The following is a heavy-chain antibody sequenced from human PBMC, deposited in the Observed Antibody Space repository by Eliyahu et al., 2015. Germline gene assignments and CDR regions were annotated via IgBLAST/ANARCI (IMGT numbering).Heavy chain of an antibody. Sequence: EVQLVESGGGLVQPGGSLXXSXXAXGFXFXSSGMNWVRQAPGKGLEWVSYISSDSSTLYYADSVKGRFTISRDTGKNSLYLQMNSLRDEDTAVYYCARAVTGDRLGLYWGQGIMVTVSS. CDR2: ISSDSSTL. CDR1: GFXFXSSG. D-gene: IGHD2-21*02. V-gene: IGHV3-48*02. CDR3: ARAVTGDRLGLY. J-gene: IGHJ4*02.